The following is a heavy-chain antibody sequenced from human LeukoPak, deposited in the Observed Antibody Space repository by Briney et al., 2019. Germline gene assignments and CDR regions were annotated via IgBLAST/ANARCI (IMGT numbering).Heavy chain of an antibody. V-gene: IGHV4-30-2*01. CDR2: IYHSGST. Sequence: SETLSLTCAVSGGSISSGGYSWSWIRQPPGKGLGWIGYIYHSGSTYYNPSLKSRVTISVDRSKNQFSLKLSSVTAADTAVYYCASGDSRYCSGGSCYLLGYWGQGTLVTVSS. D-gene: IGHD2-15*01. CDR1: GGSISSGGYS. J-gene: IGHJ4*02. CDR3: ASGDSRYCSGGSCYLLGY.